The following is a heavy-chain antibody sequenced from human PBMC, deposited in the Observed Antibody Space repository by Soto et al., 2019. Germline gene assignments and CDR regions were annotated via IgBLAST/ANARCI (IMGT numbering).Heavy chain of an antibody. CDR1: GFTFKNYA. V-gene: IGHV3-20*04. CDR3: ARVPLLADYFDS. CDR2: INWNGGST. J-gene: IGHJ4*02. Sequence: PGGSLRLSCAASGFTFKNYAMTWVRQAPGKGLEWVAGINWNGGSTVYAASVKGRFTISRDNAKNSLFLEVNSLRVEDTALYFCARVPLLADYFDSWGQGTLVTVSS.